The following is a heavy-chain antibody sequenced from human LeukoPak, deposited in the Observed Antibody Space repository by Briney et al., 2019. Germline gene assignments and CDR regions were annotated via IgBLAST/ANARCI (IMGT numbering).Heavy chain of an antibody. CDR1: GYTFTGYY. CDR3: ARDSRRVYYDSSGSPGY. D-gene: IGHD3-22*01. J-gene: IGHJ4*02. Sequence: ASVKVSCKASGYTFTGYYMHWVRQAPGQGLEWMGWISAYNGNTNYAQKLQGRVTMTTDTSTSTAYMELRSLRSDDTAVYYCARDSRRVYYDSSGSPGYWGQGTLVTVSS. CDR2: ISAYNGNT. V-gene: IGHV1-18*04.